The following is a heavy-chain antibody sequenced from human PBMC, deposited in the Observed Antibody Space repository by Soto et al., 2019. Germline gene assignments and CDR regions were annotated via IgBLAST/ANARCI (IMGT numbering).Heavy chain of an antibody. CDR1: EFTFGDYT. CDR2: IRNKTYGGTT. CDR3: TRAVAGTFSPYYFDC. Sequence: GGSLRLSCTTSEFTFGDYTMSWVRQAPGKGLEWVGFIRNKTYGGTTEYAASVKGRFTISRDDSKNIAYLQLNSLKTEDTPVYYCTRAVAGTFSPYYFDCWGQGALVTVSS. V-gene: IGHV3-49*04. D-gene: IGHD6-19*01. J-gene: IGHJ4*02.